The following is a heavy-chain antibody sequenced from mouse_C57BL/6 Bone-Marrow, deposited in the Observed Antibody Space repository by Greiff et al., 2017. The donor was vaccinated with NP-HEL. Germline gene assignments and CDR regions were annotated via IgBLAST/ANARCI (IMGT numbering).Heavy chain of an antibody. Sequence: VQLQQSGAELVKPGASVKLSCKASGYTFTSYWMHWVKQRPGQGLEWIGMIHPNSGSTNYNEKFKSKATLTVDKSSSTAYIQLSSLTSEDSAVYYCARRRGHGNYFDYWGQGTTLTVSS. J-gene: IGHJ2*01. V-gene: IGHV1-64*01. CDR2: IHPNSGST. CDR1: GYTFTSYW. D-gene: IGHD3-3*01. CDR3: ARRRGHGNYFDY.